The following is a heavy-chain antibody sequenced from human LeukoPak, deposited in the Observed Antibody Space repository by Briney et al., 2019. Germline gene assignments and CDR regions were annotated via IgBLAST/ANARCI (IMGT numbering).Heavy chain of an antibody. CDR2: INSGSLFR. J-gene: IGHJ4*02. Sequence: GGSLRLSCAASGFNFSNYSLNWVRQAPGKGLEWVSSINSGSLFRYYADAVQGRFSISRDNAKNSLYLQMNRLRAEDTAIYYCARASFYNSGRIFDSWGQGILVTVSS. D-gene: IGHD2/OR15-2a*01. V-gene: IGHV3-21*01. CDR3: ARASFYNSGRIFDS. CDR1: GFNFSNYS.